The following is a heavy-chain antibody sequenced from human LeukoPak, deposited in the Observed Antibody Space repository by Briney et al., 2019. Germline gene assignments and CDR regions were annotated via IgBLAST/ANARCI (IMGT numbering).Heavy chain of an antibody. CDR2: ISSNGDST. D-gene: IGHD3-22*01. CDR3: ARDRAPYDSSGYYYEFDY. Sequence: PXXSLRLSCSVSGFTFSNYALHWVRQAPGKGLECVSAISSNGDSTYYADSVKGRFTISRDNAKNSLYLQMNSLRAEDTAVYYCARDRAPYDSSGYYYEFDYWGQGTLVTVSS. V-gene: IGHV3-64*04. CDR1: GFTFSNYA. J-gene: IGHJ4*02.